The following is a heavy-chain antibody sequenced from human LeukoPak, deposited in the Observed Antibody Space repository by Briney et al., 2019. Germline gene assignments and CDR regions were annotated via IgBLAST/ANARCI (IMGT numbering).Heavy chain of an antibody. J-gene: IGHJ4*02. CDR1: GYDFTTYY. D-gene: IGHD3-10*01. CDR2: IYPGDSDT. CDR3: ARVRAYSSASYYFDS. V-gene: IGHV5-51*01. Sequence: GESLKISCKGSGYDFTTYYVGWVRQMPGKGLEWMGIIYPGDSDTRYSPSFQGQVTISADKSISAAYLQWSSLKAPDTAMYYCARVRAYSSASYYFDSWGQGTLVTVSS.